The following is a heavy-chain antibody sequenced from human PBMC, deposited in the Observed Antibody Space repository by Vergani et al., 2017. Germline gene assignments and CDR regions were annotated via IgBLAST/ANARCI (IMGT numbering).Heavy chain of an antibody. V-gene: IGHV3-21*01. CDR3: ARAAELRYFDWLSPHFDY. Sequence: EVQLVESGGGLVKPGGSLRLSCAASGFTFSSYSMNWVRQAPGKGLEWVSSISSSSSYIYYADSVKGRFTISRDNAKNSLYLQMNSLRAEDTAVYYCARAAELRYFDWLSPHFDYWGQGTLVTVSS. CDR2: ISSSSSYI. CDR1: GFTFSSYS. D-gene: IGHD3-9*01. J-gene: IGHJ4*02.